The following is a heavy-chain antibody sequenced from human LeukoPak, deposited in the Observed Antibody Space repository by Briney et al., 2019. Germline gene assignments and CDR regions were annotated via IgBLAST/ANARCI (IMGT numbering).Heavy chain of an antibody. CDR1: GFTFDDYG. CDR2: IHWIGGTT. J-gene: IGHJ4*02. Sequence: GGSLRLSCAASGFTFDDYGMSWVRQVPGKGLEWVSGIHWIGGTTGYADSVKGRFTISRDNAKNSLYLQMNSLRAEDTAVYYCATTYYDILTAFRFDYWGQGTLVTVSS. V-gene: IGHV3-20*04. D-gene: IGHD3-9*01. CDR3: ATTYYDILTAFRFDY.